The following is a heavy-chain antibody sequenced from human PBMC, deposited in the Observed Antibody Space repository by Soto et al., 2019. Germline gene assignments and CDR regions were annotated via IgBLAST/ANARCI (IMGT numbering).Heavy chain of an antibody. D-gene: IGHD1-1*01. Sequence: QVQLVESGGGVVQPGRSLRLSCAASGFTFSSYGMHWVRQAPGKGLEWVAVISYDGSNKYYADSVKGRFTISRDNSKNTLYLQMNSLRAEDTAVYYCAKDRGLERDYYYYYGMDVWGQGTTVTVSS. V-gene: IGHV3-30*18. CDR2: ISYDGSNK. CDR3: AKDRGLERDYYYYYGMDV. CDR1: GFTFSSYG. J-gene: IGHJ6*02.